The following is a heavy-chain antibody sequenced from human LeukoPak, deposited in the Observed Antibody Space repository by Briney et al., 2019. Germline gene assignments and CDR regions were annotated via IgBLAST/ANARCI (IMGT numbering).Heavy chain of an antibody. Sequence: ASVKVSCKVSGYTLTELSMHWVRQAPGKGLEWMGGFDPEDGETIYAQKFRGRVTMTEDTSTDTAYMELSSLRSEDTAVYYCATLPLAARQPFDYWGQGTLVTVSS. CDR2: FDPEDGET. D-gene: IGHD6-6*01. CDR3: ATLPLAARQPFDY. J-gene: IGHJ4*02. V-gene: IGHV1-24*01. CDR1: GYTLTELS.